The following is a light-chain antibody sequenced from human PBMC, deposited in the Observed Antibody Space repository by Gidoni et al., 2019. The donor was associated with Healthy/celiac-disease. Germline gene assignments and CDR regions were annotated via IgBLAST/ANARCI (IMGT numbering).Light chain of an antibody. J-gene: IGLJ7*02. CDR2: GNS. V-gene: IGLV1-40*01. Sequence: QSVLTPPPSVSGAPGQRVTISCTWSSPNIGAGYDVHWYQQLPGTAPKLLIYGNSNRPSGVPDRFSGSKSGTSASLAITGLQAEDEADYYCQSYDSSLSGAVFGGGTQLTAL. CDR1: SPNIGAGYD. CDR3: QSYDSSLSGAV.